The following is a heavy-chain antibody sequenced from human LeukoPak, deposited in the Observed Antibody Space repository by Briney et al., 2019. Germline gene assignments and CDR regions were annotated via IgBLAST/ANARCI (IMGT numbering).Heavy chain of an antibody. V-gene: IGHV3-30*02. J-gene: IGHJ4*02. CDR2: IRSDGSNK. CDR3: ARDSKGEPGVADY. Sequence: PGGSLRLSCVASGFTFSSYGMHWVRQAPGKGLEWVAFIRSDGSNKYYADSVKGRFTISRDNAKNSLYLQMNSLRAEDTAVYYCARDSKGEPGVADYWGQGTLVTVSS. CDR1: GFTFSSYG. D-gene: IGHD1-26*01.